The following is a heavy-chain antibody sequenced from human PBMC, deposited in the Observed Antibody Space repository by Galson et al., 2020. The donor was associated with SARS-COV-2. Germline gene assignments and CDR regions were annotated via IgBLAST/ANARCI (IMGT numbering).Heavy chain of an antibody. CDR1: GYTISNYA. Sequence: ASVKVSCKASGYTISNYAIHWVRQAPGQRLEWMGWINTGNGNPKYSQKFQGRITMSRDTSATTAYMELSSLTSEDSAVYYCTRRVVQAVVFDIWGQGTMVTVSS. CDR3: TRRVVQAVVFDI. J-gene: IGHJ3*02. CDR2: INTGNGNP. V-gene: IGHV1-3*04. D-gene: IGHD3-22*01.